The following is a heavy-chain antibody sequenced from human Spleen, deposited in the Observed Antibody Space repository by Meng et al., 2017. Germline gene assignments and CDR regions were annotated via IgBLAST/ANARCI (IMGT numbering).Heavy chain of an antibody. Sequence: ASVKVSCKASGYTFTSYYMHWVRQAPGQGLEWMGIINPSGGSTSYAQKFQGRVTMTRDTSMSTAYMELSSLRSDDTAVYYCARDLTGDVADDAFDIWGQGTMVTVSS. CDR3: ARDLTGDVADDAFDI. CDR2: INPSGGST. V-gene: IGHV1-46*01. D-gene: IGHD7-27*01. J-gene: IGHJ3*02. CDR1: GYTFTSYY.